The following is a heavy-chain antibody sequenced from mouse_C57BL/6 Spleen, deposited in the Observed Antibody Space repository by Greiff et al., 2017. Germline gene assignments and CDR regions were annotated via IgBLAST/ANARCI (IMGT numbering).Heavy chain of an antibody. D-gene: IGHD1-1*01. J-gene: IGHJ2*01. Sequence: QVQLQQSGAELVKPGASVKISCKASGYAFSSYWMNWVKQGPGKGLEWIGQIYPGDGDTNYNGKFKGKATLTADKSSSTAYMQLSSLTSEDSAVYFCARGSLLLRVFDYWGQGTTLTVSS. CDR2: IYPGDGDT. CDR1: GYAFSSYW. V-gene: IGHV1-80*01. CDR3: ARGSLLLRVFDY.